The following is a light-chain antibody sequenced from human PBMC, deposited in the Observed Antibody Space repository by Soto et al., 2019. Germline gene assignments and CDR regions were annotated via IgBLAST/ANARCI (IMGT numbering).Light chain of an antibody. CDR2: GAS. Sequence: EIVLTQSPCTLSLSPGERATLSCRASQSVSSSYLAWYQQKPDQPPSLLIYGASSRATGIPDRFSGSGSATDFTLTISRLEPEDFAVYYCQQYGSSPPETFGHGTKVDIK. V-gene: IGKV3-20*01. CDR3: QQYGSSPPET. CDR1: QSVSSSY. J-gene: IGKJ3*01.